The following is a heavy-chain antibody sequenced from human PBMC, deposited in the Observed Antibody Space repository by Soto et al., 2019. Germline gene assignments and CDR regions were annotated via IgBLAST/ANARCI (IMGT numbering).Heavy chain of an antibody. CDR1: GFTLSSYA. Sequence: PGGSLSLSCAASGFTLSSYAMSWVRQAPGKGLEWVSAISGSGVSTYYADSVKGRFTISRDNSKNTLYLQMNSLRAEDTAVYYCAKGAAAGTDYWGQGTLVTVSS. CDR3: AKGAAAGTDY. CDR2: ISGSGVST. J-gene: IGHJ4*02. V-gene: IGHV3-23*01. D-gene: IGHD6-13*01.